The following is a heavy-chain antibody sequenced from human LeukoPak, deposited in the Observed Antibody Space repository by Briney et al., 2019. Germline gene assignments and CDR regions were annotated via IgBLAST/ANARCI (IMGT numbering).Heavy chain of an antibody. CDR1: GYTLTELS. CDR2: FDPEDGET. Sequence: ASVKASCKVSGYTLTELSMHWVRQAPGKGLEWMGGFDPEDGETIYAQKFQGRVTMTEDTSTDTAYMELSSLRSEDTAVYYCATSVYYYDSSEVSYFDHGAQGTLVPVSS. J-gene: IGHJ4*02. CDR3: ATSVYYYDSSEVSYFDH. D-gene: IGHD3-22*01. V-gene: IGHV1-24*01.